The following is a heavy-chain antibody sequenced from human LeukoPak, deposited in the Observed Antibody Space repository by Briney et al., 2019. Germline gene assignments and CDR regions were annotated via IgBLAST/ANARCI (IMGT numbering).Heavy chain of an antibody. V-gene: IGHV3-30*02. CDR1: GFTFSSYN. D-gene: IGHD1-26*01. CDR3: AKWVGATLDY. CDR2: IQNDGSNT. J-gene: IGHJ4*02. Sequence: GGSLRLSCAASGFTFSSYNLNWVRQTPGKGLEWLAFIQNDGSNTFYADSVKGRFTISRDNSKNTLYLQMNSLRAEDTAVYYCAKWVGATLDYWGQGTLVTVSS.